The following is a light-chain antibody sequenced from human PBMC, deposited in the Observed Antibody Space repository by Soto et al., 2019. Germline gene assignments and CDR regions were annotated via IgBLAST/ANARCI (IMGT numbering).Light chain of an antibody. J-gene: IGKJ4*01. CDR2: GAT. Sequence: EIVLTQSPGTVSLSPGETATLSCRASQTVSSSYLAWYQQKPGQAPRLLIDGATSKATGVPDKFSGGGSGTDFALPISRLAPEDFAMDNCQQSGSPPPTLGGGTKVEIK. CDR1: QTVSSSY. CDR3: QQSGSPPPT. V-gene: IGKV3-20*01.